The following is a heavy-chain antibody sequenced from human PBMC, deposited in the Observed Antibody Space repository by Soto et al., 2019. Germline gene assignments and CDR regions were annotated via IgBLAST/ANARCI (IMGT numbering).Heavy chain of an antibody. Sequence: GGSLRLSCAASGFTFSSYGMHWVRQAPGKGLEWVAVISYDGSNKYYADSVKGRFTISRDNSKNTLYLQMNSLRAEDTAVYYCANPDSPELRYFDWFPRVNNRGQGTLVTVSS. CDR2: ISYDGSNK. CDR1: GFTFSSYG. D-gene: IGHD3-9*01. V-gene: IGHV3-30*18. J-gene: IGHJ4*02. CDR3: ANPDSPELRYFDWFPRVNN.